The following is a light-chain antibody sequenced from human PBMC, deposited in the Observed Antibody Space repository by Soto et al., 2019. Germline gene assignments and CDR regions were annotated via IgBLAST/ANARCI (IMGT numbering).Light chain of an antibody. CDR3: QQSYSTHLT. J-gene: IGKJ4*01. CDR1: QSIRSY. CDR2: AAS. Sequence: DIQMTQSPSSLSASVGDRVTITCRASQSIRSYLNWYQQKPGKAPKLLIYAASSLQSGVPSRFSGSGSGTDFTLTISSLQPEDFATDYCQQSYSTHLTFGGGTKVEIK. V-gene: IGKV1-39*01.